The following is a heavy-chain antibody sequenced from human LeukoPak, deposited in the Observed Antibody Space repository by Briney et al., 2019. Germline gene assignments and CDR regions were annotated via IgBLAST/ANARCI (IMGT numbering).Heavy chain of an antibody. Sequence: PGGSLRLSCAASGFTFDYYGMSWVRQAPGKGLEWVSGINWNGGSTGYADSVKGRFTISRDNAKNSLYLQMNSLRAEDTALYYCARAFDYDSSGYYYPFDYWGQGTLVTVSS. CDR3: ARAFDYDSSGYYYPFDY. V-gene: IGHV3-20*04. D-gene: IGHD3-22*01. CDR1: GFTFDYYG. J-gene: IGHJ4*02. CDR2: INWNGGST.